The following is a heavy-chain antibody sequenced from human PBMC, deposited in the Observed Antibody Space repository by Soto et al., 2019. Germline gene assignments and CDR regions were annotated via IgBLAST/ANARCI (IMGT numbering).Heavy chain of an antibody. CDR1: GGTFSSYA. D-gene: IGHD6-13*01. Sequence: SVKVSCKASGGTFSSYAISWVRQAPGQGLEWMGGIIPIFGTANYAQKFQGRVTITADESTSTAYMELSSLRSEDTAVYYCARDVAAAGIYYYYHYGMDVWGQGTTVTVSS. J-gene: IGHJ6*02. CDR2: IIPIFGTA. CDR3: ARDVAAAGIYYYYHYGMDV. V-gene: IGHV1-69*13.